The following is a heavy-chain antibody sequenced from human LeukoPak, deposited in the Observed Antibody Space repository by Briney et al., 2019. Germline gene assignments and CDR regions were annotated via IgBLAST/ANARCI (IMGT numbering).Heavy chain of an antibody. Sequence: TGGSLRLSCAASGFTVSNNYMSWVRQAPGKGLEWVSVLYSGGSTYYADSVKGRFTISRDDAKNTLYLQMNSLRAEDTAVYYCVRGGESTWSWGQGTLVTVSS. V-gene: IGHV3-53*01. CDR2: LYSGGST. D-gene: IGHD2-15*01. CDR1: GFTVSNNY. CDR3: VRGGESTWS. J-gene: IGHJ5*02.